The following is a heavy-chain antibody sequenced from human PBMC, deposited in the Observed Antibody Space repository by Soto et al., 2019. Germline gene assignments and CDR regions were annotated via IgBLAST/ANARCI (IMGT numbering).Heavy chain of an antibody. J-gene: IGHJ5*02. CDR3: ARASAEQLNWFDP. D-gene: IGHD6-13*01. Sequence: QVQLQQWGAGLLKPSETLSLTSAVYGGSFSGYYWSWIRQPPGKGLEWIGEINHSGSTNYNPSLKSRVTISVDTSKNQFSLKLSSMTAADTAEYYCARASAEQLNWFDPWGQGTLVTVSS. CDR2: INHSGST. CDR1: GGSFSGYY. V-gene: IGHV4-34*01.